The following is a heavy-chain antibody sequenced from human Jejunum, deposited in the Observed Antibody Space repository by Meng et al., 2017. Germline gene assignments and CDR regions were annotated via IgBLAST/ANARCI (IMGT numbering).Heavy chain of an antibody. Sequence: QVTWTGSVPPLVPPHQTLPLTCSFSGFSLSTSGVGVGWIRQPPGKALEWLAVIYWDDDKKYSPSQKSRLTITKDTSKNQVVLTMTSMDPVDTATYYCAHRMYYDRYQHWGQGTLVTVSS. CDR1: GFSLSTSGVG. J-gene: IGHJ1*01. V-gene: IGHV2-5*02. D-gene: IGHD3-22*01. CDR3: AHRMYYDRYQH. CDR2: IYWDDDK.